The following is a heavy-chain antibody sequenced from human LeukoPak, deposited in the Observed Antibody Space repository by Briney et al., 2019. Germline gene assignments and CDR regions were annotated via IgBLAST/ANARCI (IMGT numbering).Heavy chain of an antibody. CDR3: ARDLSGIAGYTYGRGIDY. CDR1: GLSISRYS. Sequence: GGSLRLSCAASGLSISRYSMNWVRQAPGKGLEWVSSISSASSYIYYTDSVKGRFTISRDNANNSLYLQMNSLRAEDTAVYYCARDLSGIAGYTYGRGIDYWGQGTLVTVSS. D-gene: IGHD5-18*01. CDR2: ISSASSYI. V-gene: IGHV3-21*01. J-gene: IGHJ4*02.